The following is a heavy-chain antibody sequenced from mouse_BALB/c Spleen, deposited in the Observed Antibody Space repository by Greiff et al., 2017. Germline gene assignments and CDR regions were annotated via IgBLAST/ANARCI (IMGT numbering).Heavy chain of an antibody. CDR1: GFTFSSYG. D-gene: IGHD1-1*01. CDR2: INSNGGST. CDR3: AREGFTTLRYAMDY. V-gene: IGHV5-6-3*01. J-gene: IGHJ4*01. Sequence: DVKLQESGGGLVQPGGSLKLSCAASGFTFSSYGMSWVRQTPDKRLELVATINSNGGSTYYPDSVKGRFTISRDNAKNTLYLQMSSLKSEDTAMYYCAREGFTTLRYAMDYWGQGTSVTVSS.